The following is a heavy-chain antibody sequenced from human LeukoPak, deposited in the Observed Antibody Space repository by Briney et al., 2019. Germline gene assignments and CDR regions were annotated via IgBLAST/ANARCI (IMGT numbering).Heavy chain of an antibody. CDR1: GFTYMRYR. J-gene: IGHJ3*02. D-gene: IGHD6-13*01. CDR3: ARDSSTWNVAFDI. V-gene: IGHV3-33*01. Sequence: PGWSLRVSRVATGFTYMRYRMHRVRPARGKGGARVAVIYYDGGTKYYGDSVKGRFTISRDNAKNSLHLQMNSLRADDAAVYYCARDSSTWNVAFDIWGQGTMVTVSS. CDR2: IYYDGGTK.